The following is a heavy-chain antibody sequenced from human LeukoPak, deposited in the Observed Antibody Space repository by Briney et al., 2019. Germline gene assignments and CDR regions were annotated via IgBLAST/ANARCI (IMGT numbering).Heavy chain of an antibody. D-gene: IGHD2-2*01. V-gene: IGHV4-59*11. CDR3: ARDRTRHNWFDP. Sequence: SETLSLTCTVSGGSISSHYWSWIRQPPGKGLEWIGYIYYSGSTNYNPSLKSRVTISVDTSKNQFSLKLSSVTAADTAVYYCARDRTRHNWFDPWGQGTLVTVSS. CDR1: GGSISSHY. J-gene: IGHJ5*02. CDR2: IYYSGST.